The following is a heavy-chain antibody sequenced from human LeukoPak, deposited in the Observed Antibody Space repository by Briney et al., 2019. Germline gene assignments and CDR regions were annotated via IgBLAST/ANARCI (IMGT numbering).Heavy chain of an antibody. J-gene: IGHJ4*02. Sequence: SETLSLTCTVSGYSISSGYYWGWIRQPPGKGLEWIGIIYHSGSTYYNPSPKSRVTISVDTSKNQFSLKLSSVTAADTAVYYCASPLGAGTGTVAGTGYWGQGTLVTVSS. V-gene: IGHV4-38-2*02. CDR3: ASPLGAGTGTVAGTGY. CDR1: GYSISSGYY. CDR2: IYHSGST. D-gene: IGHD6-19*01.